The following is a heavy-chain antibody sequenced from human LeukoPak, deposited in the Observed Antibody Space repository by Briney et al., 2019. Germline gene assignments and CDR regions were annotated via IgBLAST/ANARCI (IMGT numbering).Heavy chain of an antibody. D-gene: IGHD3-16*01. Sequence: NSSETLSLTCTVSGVSMNHGGYYWTWIRQHPEKGLEWIGNIYHSGHTDYNPSVKSRVTISVDTSRNQFSLTLSSVTAAGTAVYYCARDWGSDRGYIDLWGRGTLVTVSS. J-gene: IGHJ2*01. CDR1: GVSMNHGGYY. V-gene: IGHV4-31*03. CDR3: ARDWGSDRGYIDL. CDR2: IYHSGHT.